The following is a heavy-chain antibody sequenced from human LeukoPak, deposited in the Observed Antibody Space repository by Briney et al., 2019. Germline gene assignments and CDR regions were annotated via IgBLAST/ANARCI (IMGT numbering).Heavy chain of an antibody. CDR3: ARHTISDY. CDR1: GYSFSIYS. D-gene: IGHD3-10*01. CDR2: TDPSDSYT. Sequence: GESQKISCMGSGYSFSIYSINWVRQMPGKGLEWMGRTDPSDSYTNYNPSFQCHVTISADKSISTAYLQWSSLMASDTAMYYCARHTISDYWGQGTQVTVSS. V-gene: IGHV5-10-1*01. J-gene: IGHJ4*02.